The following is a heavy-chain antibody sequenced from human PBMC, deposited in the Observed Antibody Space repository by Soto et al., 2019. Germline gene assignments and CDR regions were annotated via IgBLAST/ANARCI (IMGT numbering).Heavy chain of an antibody. CDR2: ISTGSSDT. V-gene: IGHV3-21*01. CDR3: ARVAY. CDR1: GFTVSRVS. Sequence: GGSLRLSCEASGFTVSRVSMNWVRQAPGKGLEWVAAISTGSSDTWDADSLKGLFIISRDSAHNSLFLLMNTLRPEDTAMYYCARVAYWGQGTKVTVSS. J-gene: IGHJ4*02.